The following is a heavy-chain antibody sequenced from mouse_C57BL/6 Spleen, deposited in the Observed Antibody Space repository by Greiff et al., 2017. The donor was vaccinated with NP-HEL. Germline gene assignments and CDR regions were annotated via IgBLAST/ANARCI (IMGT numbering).Heavy chain of an antibody. J-gene: IGHJ4*01. D-gene: IGHD2-2*01. CDR3: ARLGYYDAMDY. Sequence: VQLKESGPELVKPGASVKIPCKASGYTFTDYNMDWVKQSHGKSLEWIGDINPNNGGTIYNQKFKGKATLTVDKSSSTAYMELRSLTSEDTAVYYCARLGYYDAMDYWGQGTSVTVSS. CDR2: INPNNGGT. V-gene: IGHV1-18*01. CDR1: GYTFTDYN.